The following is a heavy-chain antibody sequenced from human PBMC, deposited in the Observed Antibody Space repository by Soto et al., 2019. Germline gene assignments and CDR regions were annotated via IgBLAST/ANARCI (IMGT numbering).Heavy chain of an antibody. Sequence: TGGSLRLSCAASGFSFSTSVMHWVRQAPGKGLEWVAVISNDGTNTYYADSVKGRFTTSRDNSKNTLYLLMNSLRAEDTAVYYCAKDFGYYDILTAYYLFDYWGQGTLVTVSS. CDR3: AKDFGYYDILTAYYLFDY. CDR1: GFSFSTSV. J-gene: IGHJ4*02. V-gene: IGHV3-30*18. D-gene: IGHD3-9*01. CDR2: ISNDGTNT.